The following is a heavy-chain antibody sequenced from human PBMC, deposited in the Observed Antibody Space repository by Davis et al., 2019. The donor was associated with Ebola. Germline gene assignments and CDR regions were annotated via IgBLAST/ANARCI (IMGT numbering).Heavy chain of an antibody. D-gene: IGHD4-17*01. Sequence: SDTLSLTCTVSGYSISSGYYWGWIRQSPGKGLEWIGSIYHSGSTYYNPSLKSRVTISVDTSKNQFSLKLSSVTAADTAVYYCARAPTTVTSNWFDPWGQGTLVTVSS. CDR1: GYSISSGYY. CDR3: ARAPTTVTSNWFDP. V-gene: IGHV4-38-2*02. J-gene: IGHJ5*02. CDR2: IYHSGST.